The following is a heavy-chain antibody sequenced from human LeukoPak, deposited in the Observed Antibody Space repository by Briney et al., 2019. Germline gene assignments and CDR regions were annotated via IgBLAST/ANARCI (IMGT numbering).Heavy chain of an antibody. D-gene: IGHD3-22*01. CDR3: AREGYYDSSGYSIRFSY. V-gene: IGHV3-74*01. CDR2: INSDGRTT. J-gene: IGHJ4*02. CDR1: EFTFSSYW. Sequence: GGSLRLSCAASEFTFSSYWMHWVRQAPGKGLVWVSRINSDGRTTIYADSVKGRFTISRDNAKNTLYLQMNSLRAEDTAVYYCAREGYYDSSGYSIRFSYWGQGTPVTVSS.